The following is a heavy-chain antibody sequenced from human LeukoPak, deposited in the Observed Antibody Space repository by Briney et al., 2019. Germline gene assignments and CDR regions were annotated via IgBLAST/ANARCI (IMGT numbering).Heavy chain of an antibody. D-gene: IGHD1-1*01. V-gene: IGHV4-4*07. CDR1: GGSISSYY. Sequence: PSETLSLTCTVSGGSISSYYWSWIRQPAGKGLEWIGRIYTSGSTNYNPSLKSRVTMSVDTSKNQFSLKLSSVTAADTAVYYCARAQTGTTPPPEYYFDYWGQGTLVTVSS. CDR2: IYTSGST. J-gene: IGHJ4*02. CDR3: ARAQTGTTPPPEYYFDY.